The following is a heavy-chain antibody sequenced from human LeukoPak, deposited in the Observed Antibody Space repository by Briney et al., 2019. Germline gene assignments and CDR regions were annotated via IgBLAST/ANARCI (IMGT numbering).Heavy chain of an antibody. CDR2: ISPSGGTT. CDR3: ARALGVVAARGDWFDP. CDR1: GYTFTNHY. Sequence: ASVKVSCKASGYTFTNHYMHWVRQAPGQGLQWMGIISPSGGTTNYAQKFQGRVTLTRDTSTSTVYMELSSLTSEDTAVYYCARALGVVAARGDWFDPWGQGTLVTVSS. D-gene: IGHD2-15*01. J-gene: IGHJ5*02. V-gene: IGHV1-46*01.